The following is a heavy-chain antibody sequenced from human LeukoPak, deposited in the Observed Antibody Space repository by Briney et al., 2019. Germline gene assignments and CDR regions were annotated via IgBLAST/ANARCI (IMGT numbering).Heavy chain of an antibody. D-gene: IGHD5-18*01. Sequence: PGGSLRLSCAASGFTFSSYAMHWVRQAPGKGLEWVAVISYDGSNKYYADPVKGRFTISRDNSKNTLYLQMNSLRAEDTAVYYCARVDTAMAGFDYWGQGTLVTVSS. CDR2: ISYDGSNK. V-gene: IGHV3-30-3*01. CDR3: ARVDTAMAGFDY. CDR1: GFTFSSYA. J-gene: IGHJ4*02.